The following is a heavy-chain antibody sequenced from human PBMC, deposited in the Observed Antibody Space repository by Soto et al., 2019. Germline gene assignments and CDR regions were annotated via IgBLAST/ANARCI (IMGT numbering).Heavy chain of an antibody. Sequence: EVQLLESGGGLVKPGGSLRLSCAASGFTFSNFVMRWVRQTPGKGLEWVSTITDTGGDTYYTDSVKGRFTISRDNSKNTLYLQMTSLRAEDTALYYCTKASSDRHHMDVWGQGTTVTVSS. V-gene: IGHV3-23*01. CDR3: TKASSDRHHMDV. CDR2: ITDTGGDT. CDR1: GFTFSNFV. J-gene: IGHJ6*02.